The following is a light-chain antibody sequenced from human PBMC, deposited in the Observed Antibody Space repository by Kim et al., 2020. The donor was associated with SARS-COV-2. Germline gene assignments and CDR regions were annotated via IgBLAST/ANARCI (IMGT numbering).Light chain of an antibody. CDR2: LGS. V-gene: IGKV2-28*01. CDR1: QSLLHGNGYNY. CDR3: MQALQTLT. J-gene: IGKJ5*01. Sequence: DIVMTQSPLSLPVTPGETASISCRSTQSLLHGNGYNYLDWYVQKPGQSPQLLIRLGSDRAPGVPDRFSGSVSGTDFTLKISRVEAEDVGVYYCMQALQTLTFGQGTRLEIK.